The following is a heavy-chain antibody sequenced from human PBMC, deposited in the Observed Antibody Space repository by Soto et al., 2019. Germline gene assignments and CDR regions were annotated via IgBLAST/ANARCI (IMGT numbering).Heavy chain of an antibody. D-gene: IGHD3-3*01. V-gene: IGHV4-31*03. J-gene: IGHJ6*02. CDR3: AGGTIFGDYYYYGMDV. CDR2: IYYSGST. Sequence: PSETLSLTCTVSGGSISSGGYYWSWIRQHPGKGLEWIGYIYYSGSTYYNPSLKSRVTISVDTSKNQFSLKLSSVTAAYTAVYYCAGGTIFGDYYYYGMDVWGQGTTVTVSS. CDR1: GGSISSGGYY.